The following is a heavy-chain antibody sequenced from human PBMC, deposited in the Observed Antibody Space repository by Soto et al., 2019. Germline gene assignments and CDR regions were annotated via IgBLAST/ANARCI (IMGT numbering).Heavy chain of an antibody. Sequence: SETLSLTCTVSGGSISSYYWSWIRQPPGKGLEWIGYIYYSGSTNYNPSLKSRVTISVDTSKNQFSLKLSSVTAADTAVYYCARENHRDYVAYWGQGTLVTVSS. J-gene: IGHJ4*02. CDR2: IYYSGST. CDR3: ARENHRDYVAY. V-gene: IGHV4-59*01. CDR1: GGSISSYY.